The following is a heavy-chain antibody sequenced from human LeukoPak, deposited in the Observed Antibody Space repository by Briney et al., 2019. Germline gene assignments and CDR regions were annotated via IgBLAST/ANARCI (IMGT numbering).Heavy chain of an antibody. Sequence: GGSLRLSCAASGFTSSSDAVGWVRQAPGKGLEWVSLISASGGRTAYEDSVKGRFTISRNNSKNTLYLQMNSLKPEDTAVYYCAKHIRTNVWFFDFWGQGALVTVSS. V-gene: IGHV3-23*01. D-gene: IGHD3-9*01. J-gene: IGHJ4*02. CDR2: ISASGGRT. CDR3: AKHIRTNVWFFDF. CDR1: GFTSSSDA.